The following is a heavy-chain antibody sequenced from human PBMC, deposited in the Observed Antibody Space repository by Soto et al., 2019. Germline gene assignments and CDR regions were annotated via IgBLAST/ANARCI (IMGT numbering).Heavy chain of an antibody. CDR2: ISAYNGNT. D-gene: IGHD3-10*01. CDR3: ARATYYYGSGSYYNY. CDR1: GYTFASYG. V-gene: IGHV1-18*01. Sequence: ASVKVSCKASGYTFASYGISWVRQAPGQGLEWMGWISAYNGNTNYAQKLQGRVTMTTDTSTSTAYMELRSLRSDDTAVYYCARATYYYGSGSYYNYWGQGTLVTVPQ. J-gene: IGHJ4*02.